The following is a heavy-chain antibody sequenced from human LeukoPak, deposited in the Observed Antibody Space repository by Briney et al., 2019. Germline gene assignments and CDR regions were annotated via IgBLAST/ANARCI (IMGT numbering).Heavy chain of an antibody. Sequence: ASVTVSCKASGYTFTSYGISWVRQAPGQGLEWMGWISTYNDNTKYAQNLQGRVTMTTDTYTSTAYMELRSLRSDDTAVYYCARSRGRTVITNLAYWGQGTLVTVSS. CDR2: ISTYNDNT. V-gene: IGHV1-18*01. CDR3: ARSRGRTVITNLAY. J-gene: IGHJ4*02. D-gene: IGHD4-23*01. CDR1: GYTFTSYG.